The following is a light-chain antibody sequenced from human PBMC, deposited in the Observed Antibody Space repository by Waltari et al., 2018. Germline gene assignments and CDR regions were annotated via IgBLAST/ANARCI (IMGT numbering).Light chain of an antibody. CDR1: SSDVGYPNY. CDR3: TSHTSRGTWV. Sequence: QSALTQPASVPGSPGPSITIPCTGTSSDVGYPNYVPGYQHPPGNVPIVLISEVSFRPDGVSKRCSASKSCDTTSLTISGLQAEDEADYYCTSHTSRGTWVFGGGTKVTVL. CDR2: EVS. J-gene: IGLJ3*02. V-gene: IGLV2-14*01.